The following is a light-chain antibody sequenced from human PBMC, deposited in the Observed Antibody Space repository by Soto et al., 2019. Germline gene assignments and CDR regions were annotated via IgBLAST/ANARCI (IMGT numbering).Light chain of an antibody. J-gene: IGKJ2*01. CDR2: KAS. V-gene: IGKV1-5*03. Sequence: DIQMTQSPSTLSASVGDRVTITCRTSQSISSWLAWYQQKPGKAPKILMYKASTLGSGVPSRFSGTASGTEFSLTISSLQPDDFATYYCQQYDSYSPYSFGQGTKLEIK. CDR1: QSISSW. CDR3: QQYDSYSPYS.